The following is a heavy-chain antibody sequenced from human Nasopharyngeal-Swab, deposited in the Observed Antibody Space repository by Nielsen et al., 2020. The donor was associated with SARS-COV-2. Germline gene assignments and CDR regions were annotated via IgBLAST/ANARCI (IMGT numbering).Heavy chain of an antibody. D-gene: IGHD3/OR15-3a*01. J-gene: IGHJ4*02. CDR3: ARTSGYDFLPDY. CDR2: VNQDGSRT. CDR1: GVIFSKYW. Sequence: GESLKISCVASGVIFSKYWMHWVRQAPGKGLVWVSRVNQDGSRTDYADSARGRFTISRDNAKTTLYLQMNSLRAEDTAVYYCARTSGYDFLPDYWGQGTLVTVSS. V-gene: IGHV3-74*01.